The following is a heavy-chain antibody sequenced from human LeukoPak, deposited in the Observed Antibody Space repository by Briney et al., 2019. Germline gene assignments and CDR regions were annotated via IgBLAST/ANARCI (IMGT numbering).Heavy chain of an antibody. CDR1: GFTFSSYW. CDR2: IKQDGGEK. Sequence: GGSLRLSCAVSGFTFSSYWMNWVRQAPGRGLEWVASIKQDGGEKSYVDSVKGRFTISRDNAKKSLYLQMSSLRAEDTAVYYCAREGTAAGLYFDLWGKGPLVTVSS. V-gene: IGHV3-7*01. J-gene: IGHJ4*01. D-gene: IGHD6-13*01. CDR3: AREGTAAGLYFDL.